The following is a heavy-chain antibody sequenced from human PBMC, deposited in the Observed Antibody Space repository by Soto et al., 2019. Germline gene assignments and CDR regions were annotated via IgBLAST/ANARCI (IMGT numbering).Heavy chain of an antibody. J-gene: IGHJ4*02. V-gene: IGHV4-4*07. Sequence: ETLSLTCTVSGDSVSSHYWSWIRQPAGKGLEWLGRLYNDERTNYNPSLKSRVTMSMDTSKNQFSLKLTSVTAADSAVYFCAREPLAHSYFDFWGQGILVTVS. CDR1: GDSVSSHY. CDR2: LYNDERT. CDR3: AREPLAHSYFDF.